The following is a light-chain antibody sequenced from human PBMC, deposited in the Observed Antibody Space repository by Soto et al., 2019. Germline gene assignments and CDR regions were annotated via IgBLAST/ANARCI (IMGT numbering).Light chain of an antibody. Sequence: EIVLTRSPATLSLSPGERATLSCRASQSVSSYLAWYQQKPGQAPRLLIYDASNRATGIPARFSGSGSGTDFTLTISSLEPEDFAVYYCQQRSNWPPRTFGQGTKVDIK. CDR1: QSVSSY. CDR2: DAS. V-gene: IGKV3-11*01. J-gene: IGKJ1*01. CDR3: QQRSNWPPRT.